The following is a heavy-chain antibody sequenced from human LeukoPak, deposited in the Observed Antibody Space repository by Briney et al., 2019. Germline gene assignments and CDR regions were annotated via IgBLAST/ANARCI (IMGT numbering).Heavy chain of an antibody. V-gene: IGHV3-33*06. Sequence: QTGGSLRLSCAASGFTFSSYAMSWVRQAPGKGLEWVAVIWYDGSNKYYADSVKGRFTISRDNSKNTLYLQMNSLRAEDTAVYYCAKVVGYYYYYMDVWGKGTTVTVSS. CDR2: IWYDGSNK. CDR3: AKVVGYYYYYMDV. CDR1: GFTFSSYA. J-gene: IGHJ6*03.